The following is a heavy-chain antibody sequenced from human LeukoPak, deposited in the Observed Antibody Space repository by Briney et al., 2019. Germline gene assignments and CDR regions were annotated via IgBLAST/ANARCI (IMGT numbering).Heavy chain of an antibody. J-gene: IGHJ5*01. CDR1: GFTFSNYW. CDR2: IEQDGSEK. V-gene: IGHV3-7*01. D-gene: IGHD5-18*01. Sequence: GGSLRLSCAASGFTFSNYWMSLVRQAPGKGLEWLVNIEQDGSEKNYVDSVKGRFTISRDSAKNSLYLQMNTLRADDTAVYYCARDLGYSQFDSWGQGTLVTVSS. CDR3: ARDLGYSQFDS.